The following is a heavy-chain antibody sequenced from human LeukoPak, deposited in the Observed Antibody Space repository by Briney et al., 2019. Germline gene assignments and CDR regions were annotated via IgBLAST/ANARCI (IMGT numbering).Heavy chain of an antibody. D-gene: IGHD2-8*01. V-gene: IGHV3-30*18. J-gene: IGHJ4*02. CDR3: AKDRWPVLSTKSNGGFPLDS. CDR2: ISYDGDEK. Sequence: GGSLRLSCAASGFTFNSYGMNWVRQAPGKGLEWVTLISYDGDEKYYVDSVKGRFTISRDNSKRTVYLQMNGLRPEDTALYYCAKDRWPVLSTKSNGGFPLDSWGQGTLVIVSS. CDR1: GFTFNSYG.